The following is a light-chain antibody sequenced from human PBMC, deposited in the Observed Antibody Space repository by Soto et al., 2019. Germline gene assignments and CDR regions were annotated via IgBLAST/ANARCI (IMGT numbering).Light chain of an antibody. J-gene: IGKJ1*01. V-gene: IGKV1-39*01. CDR3: QHTFNSPPWT. Sequence: DIQXTQSXSXXXXXXGXXXXIXXXXSQNIDMYLNWYQQKPGKAPRVLISGASNLQSGVPSRFSGSGSGTDFTLTISSLQSEDFASYFCQHTFNSPPWTFGQGTKVDNK. CDR2: GAS. CDR1: QNIDMY.